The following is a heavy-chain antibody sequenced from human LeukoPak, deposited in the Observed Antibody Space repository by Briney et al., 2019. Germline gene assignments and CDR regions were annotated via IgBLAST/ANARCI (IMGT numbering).Heavy chain of an antibody. CDR2: ISWNSGSI. V-gene: IGHV3-9*01. CDR1: GFTFDDYA. J-gene: IGHJ4*02. CDR3: ARGETHYYDTSGYWAYYFDY. Sequence: GRSLRLFCAASGFTFDDYAMHWVRQAPGKGLEWVSGISWNSGSIGYADSVKGRFTISRDNARNSLYLQMNSLRAEDTAVYYCARGETHYYDTSGYWAYYFDYWGQGTLVTVSS. D-gene: IGHD3-22*01.